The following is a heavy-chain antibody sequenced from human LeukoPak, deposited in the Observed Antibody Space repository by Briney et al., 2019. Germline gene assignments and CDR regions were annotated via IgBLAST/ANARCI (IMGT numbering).Heavy chain of an antibody. CDR1: GGSISSSSYY. CDR2: IYYSGST. D-gene: IGHD2-2*01. V-gene: IGHV4-39*07. CDR3: ARESFDCSSTSCYPYYYYYYMDV. Sequence: SETLSLTCTVSGGSISSSSYYWGWIRQPPGKGLEWIGSIYYSGSTYYNPSLNSRVTISVDTSKNQYSLKLSSVTAADTPVYYCARESFDCSSTSCYPYYYYYYMDVWGKGTTVTVSS. J-gene: IGHJ6*03.